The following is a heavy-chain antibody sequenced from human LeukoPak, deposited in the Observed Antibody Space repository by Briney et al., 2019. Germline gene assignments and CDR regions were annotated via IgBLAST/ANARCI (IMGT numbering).Heavy chain of an antibody. CDR1: GFSFSSYK. Sequence: GGSLRLSCAASGFSFSSYKMNWVRQAPGKGLEWVSYISSGSTAIYYADSVKGRFTVSRDNAKNSLSLQMNSLRDDDTAVYFCVRKVGELRLLWGRGALVTVSS. CDR2: ISSGSTAI. CDR3: VRKVGELRLL. V-gene: IGHV3-48*02. J-gene: IGHJ4*02. D-gene: IGHD1-26*01.